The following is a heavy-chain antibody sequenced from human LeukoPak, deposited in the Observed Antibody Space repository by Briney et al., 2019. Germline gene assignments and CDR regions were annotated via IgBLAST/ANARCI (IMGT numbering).Heavy chain of an antibody. CDR3: ARGGQWEVLSP. Sequence: SETLSLTCNVSGVSMNSHYCSWIRQPPGKGLEWIGFFYRETTNYNPSLKSRVTMSVDTSKAQFSLSLISVTAADTAVYYCARGGQWEVLSPWGRGTLVTVSS. D-gene: IGHD1-26*01. J-gene: IGHJ4*02. CDR2: FYRETT. CDR1: GVSMNSHY. V-gene: IGHV4-59*11.